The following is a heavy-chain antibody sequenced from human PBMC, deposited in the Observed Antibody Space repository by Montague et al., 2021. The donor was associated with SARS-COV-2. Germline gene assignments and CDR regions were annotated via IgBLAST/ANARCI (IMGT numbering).Heavy chain of an antibody. CDR1: GYSFTSYW. CDR3: ARQNTYYYGSGSYLGWFDP. V-gene: IGHV5-10-1*01. CDR2: IDRSDSYT. Sequence: QSGAEVKKPGESLRISCKGSGYSFTSYWISWVRQMPGKGLEWMGRIDRSDSYTNYSPSFQGHFTISADKSISTAYLQWSSLKASDTAMYYCARQNTYYYGSGSYLGWFDPWGQGTLVTVSS. D-gene: IGHD3-10*01. J-gene: IGHJ5*02.